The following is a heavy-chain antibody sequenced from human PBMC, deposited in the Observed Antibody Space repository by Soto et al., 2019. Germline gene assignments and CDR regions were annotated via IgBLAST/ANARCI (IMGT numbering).Heavy chain of an antibody. Sequence: QVQLVESGGGVVQPGGSLRLSCAASGFTFSGYGMHWVRQSPGEGLEWVAILANDGSYQYYAESVKCRFTISRDNSKNTLYLQMDSLRPEDTAVYYCARSIGGSSYYPPDYWGQGTLVTVSS. CDR1: GFTFSGYG. CDR3: ARSIGGSSYYPPDY. CDR2: LANDGSYQ. V-gene: IGHV3-30*03. D-gene: IGHD2-15*01. J-gene: IGHJ4*02.